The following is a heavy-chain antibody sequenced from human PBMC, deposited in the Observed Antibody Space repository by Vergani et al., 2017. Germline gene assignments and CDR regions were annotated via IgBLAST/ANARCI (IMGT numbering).Heavy chain of an antibody. CDR2: IHYSENT. CDR3: ASDTHSGQSADR. J-gene: IGHJ5*02. V-gene: IGHV4-59*11. D-gene: IGHD5-12*01. CDR1: FDSIRNLY. Sequence: QLHLQESGPGLVKPSETLSLTCSVSFDSIRNLYCNWIRQPPGKGLEWIGSIHYSENTNYNPSLKTRVTISVDTSKNQFSLTLTSVTAADTAVYYCASDTHSGQSADRWGQGILVTVTS.